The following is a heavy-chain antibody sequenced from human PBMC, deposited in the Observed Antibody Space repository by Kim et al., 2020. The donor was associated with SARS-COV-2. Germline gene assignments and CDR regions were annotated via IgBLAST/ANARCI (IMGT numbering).Heavy chain of an antibody. CDR3: ARGRIAAAGLLDY. V-gene: IGHV4-31*02. J-gene: IGHJ4*02. Sequence: YNPSLKSRVTISVDTSKNQFSLKLSSVTAADTAVYYCARGRIAAAGLLDYWGQGTLVTVSS. D-gene: IGHD6-13*01.